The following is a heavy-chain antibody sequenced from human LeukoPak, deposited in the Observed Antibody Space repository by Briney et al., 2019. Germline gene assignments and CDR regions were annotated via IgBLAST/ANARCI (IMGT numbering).Heavy chain of an antibody. J-gene: IGHJ4*02. V-gene: IGHV3-48*01. CDR1: GFPLSSYS. CDR3: STAKFDN. Sequence: PGGSLRLSCAASGFPLSSYSINWVRQAPGKGLEWVSYINIDSINVHDADSVKGRFTISRDNAKNSLYLQMSSLRAEDTAVYYCSTAKFDNRGQGTLVSVSS. CDR2: INIDSINV.